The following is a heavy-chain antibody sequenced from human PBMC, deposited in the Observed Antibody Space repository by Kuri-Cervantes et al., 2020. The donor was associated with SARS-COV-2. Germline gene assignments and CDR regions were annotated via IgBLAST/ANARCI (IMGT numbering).Heavy chain of an antibody. D-gene: IGHD6-13*01. CDR2: IYYSGST. Sequence: SETLSLTCTVSGYSISSGYYWGWIRQPPGKGLEWIGSIYYSGSTYYNPSLKSRVTISVDTSKNQFSLKLSSVTAADTAVYYCERVTRAGAAAFRWVYMDVWGKGTTVTVSS. CDR3: ERVTRAGAAAFRWVYMDV. V-gene: IGHV4-38-2*02. J-gene: IGHJ6*03. CDR1: GYSISSGYY.